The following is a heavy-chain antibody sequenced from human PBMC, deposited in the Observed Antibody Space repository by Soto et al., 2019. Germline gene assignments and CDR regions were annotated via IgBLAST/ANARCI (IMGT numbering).Heavy chain of an antibody. CDR3: ARNLAGVVDGDDFDI. J-gene: IGHJ3*02. CDR2: IYYSGIT. D-gene: IGHD2-15*01. Sequence: PSDPLSHNSPNSVGSISMYDWSGIRQPPWKGLYCIGYIYYSGITNYNPSLKSRVTISVDTSKNQFSLKLRSVTAADTAVYYCARNLAGVVDGDDFDIGGQGTMVTVS. V-gene: IGHV4-59*07. CDR1: VGSISMYD.